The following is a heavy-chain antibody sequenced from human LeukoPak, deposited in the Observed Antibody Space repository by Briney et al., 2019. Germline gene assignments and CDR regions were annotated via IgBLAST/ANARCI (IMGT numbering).Heavy chain of an antibody. V-gene: IGHV3-7*01. J-gene: IGHJ4*02. D-gene: IGHD3-3*01. CDR1: GFIFTNYF. CDR3: ATDRGWRTSGYYLYYFEY. Sequence: GGSLRLSCAASGFIFTNYFMSWVRQAPGKGLEWVASIKHDGSEKYYVDSVRGRFTISRDNTKDSLYLQMSSLRAEDTAVYYCATDRGWRTSGYYLYYFEYWGQGTLVTFSS. CDR2: IKHDGSEK.